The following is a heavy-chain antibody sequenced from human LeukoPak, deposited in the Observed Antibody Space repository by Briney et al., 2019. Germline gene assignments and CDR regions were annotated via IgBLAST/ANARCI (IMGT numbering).Heavy chain of an antibody. D-gene: IGHD3-22*01. CDR3: ARGGPTYYYDSSGYYYPFDY. Sequence: SQTLSLTCTVSGGSISSGGYYWSWIRQHPGKGLEWIGYIYYGGSTYYNPSLKSRVTISVDTSKNQFSLKLSSVTAADTAVYYCARGGPTYYYDSSGYYYPFDYWGQGTLVTVSS. J-gene: IGHJ4*02. CDR1: GGSISSGGYY. V-gene: IGHV4-31*03. CDR2: IYYGGST.